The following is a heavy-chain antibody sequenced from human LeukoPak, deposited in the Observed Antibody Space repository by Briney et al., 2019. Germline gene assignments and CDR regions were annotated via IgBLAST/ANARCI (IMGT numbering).Heavy chain of an antibody. CDR1: GFTFSSYA. Sequence: AGGSLRLSCAASGFTFSSYAMSWVRQAPGKGLEWVSAISGSGDNTYYADSVKGRFTISRDNSKNTLYLQMDSLRAEDTAVYYCARRIAVAGTYDYWGRGTLVTVSS. J-gene: IGHJ4*02. CDR3: ARRIAVAGTYDY. V-gene: IGHV3-23*01. CDR2: ISGSGDNT. D-gene: IGHD6-19*01.